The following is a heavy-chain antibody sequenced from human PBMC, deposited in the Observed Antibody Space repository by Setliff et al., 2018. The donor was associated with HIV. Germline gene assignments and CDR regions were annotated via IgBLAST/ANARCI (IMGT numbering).Heavy chain of an antibody. V-gene: IGHV3-21*04. CDR2: ISIGSGGAI. D-gene: IGHD6-19*01. Sequence: GGSLRLSCAASGFTFRNYKFNWVRQAPGRGLEWVSSISIGSGGAIDYADSVQGRFTISRDNSKNSLYLQMNSLRAEDTAEYYCAKGSTIVVVAGTGYFQHWGQGTLVTVSS. CDR1: GFTFRNYK. CDR3: AKGSTIVVVAGTGYFQH. J-gene: IGHJ1*01.